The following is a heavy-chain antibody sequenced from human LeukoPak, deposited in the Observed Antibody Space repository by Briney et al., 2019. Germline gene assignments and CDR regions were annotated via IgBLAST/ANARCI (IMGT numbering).Heavy chain of an antibody. CDR2: ISSSGSTI. J-gene: IGHJ4*02. V-gene: IGHV3-48*03. CDR3: AKDTTRGRILWEPIGPIR. D-gene: IGHD2-21*01. Sequence: GGSLRLSCAASGFTFSSYEMNWVRQAPGKGLEWVSYISSSGSTIYYADSVKGRFTISRDNSKNTLYLQMNSLRAEDTAVYYCAKDTTRGRILWEPIGPIRWGQGTLVTVSS. CDR1: GFTFSSYE.